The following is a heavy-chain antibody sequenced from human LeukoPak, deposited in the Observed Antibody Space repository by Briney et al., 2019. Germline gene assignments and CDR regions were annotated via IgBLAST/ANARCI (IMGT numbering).Heavy chain of an antibody. V-gene: IGHV4-38-2*02. CDR3: ARARLWFGELLYKYYFDY. Sequence: KPSETLSLTCTVSGYSISSGHYWGWIRQPPGKGLEWIGSMYHSGSTYYNPPLKSRVTISEDTSKNQFSLKLRSVTAADTAVYYCARARLWFGELLYKYYFDYWGQGTLVTVSS. CDR1: GYSISSGHY. D-gene: IGHD3-10*01. CDR2: MYHSGST. J-gene: IGHJ4*02.